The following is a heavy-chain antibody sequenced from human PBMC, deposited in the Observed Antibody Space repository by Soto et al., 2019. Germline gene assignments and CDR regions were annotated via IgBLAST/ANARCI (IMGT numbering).Heavy chain of an antibody. J-gene: IGHJ6*02. V-gene: IGHV1-69*01. CDR2: IIPIFGTA. D-gene: IGHD2-2*01. CDR1: GGTFSSYA. Sequence: QVQLVQSGAEVKKPGSSVKVSCKASGGTFSSYAISWVRQAPGQGLEWMGGIIPIFGTANYAQKFPGSVTLTPDDSTSTAYRELRSLRAEDPAVYYCASDLALYQLRQAYYYYGMDFLGQWTTVTVSS. CDR3: ASDLALYQLRQAYYYYGMDF.